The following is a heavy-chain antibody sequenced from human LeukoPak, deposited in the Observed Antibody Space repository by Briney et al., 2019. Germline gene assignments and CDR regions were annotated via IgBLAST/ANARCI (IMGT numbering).Heavy chain of an antibody. J-gene: IGHJ4*02. CDR1: GGSISSNAYY. D-gene: IGHD7-27*01. Sequence: SETLSLTCTVSGGSISSNAYYWSWVRQPAGKGLEWIGRIYTSGSTNYNPSLKSRVTISVDTSKNQFSLKLNSVTAADTAMYYCARFSPRAMGNYLDFWGQGTLVTVSS. CDR2: IYTSGST. V-gene: IGHV4-61*02. CDR3: ARFSPRAMGNYLDF.